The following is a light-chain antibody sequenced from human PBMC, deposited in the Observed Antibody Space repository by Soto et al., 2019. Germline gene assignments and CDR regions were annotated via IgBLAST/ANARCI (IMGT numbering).Light chain of an antibody. CDR2: TNY. Sequence: QSVLTQPPSASGTPGQSVTISCAGSSSNIGSNHAYWYQQLPRAAPKLLIYTNYQRPSGVPDRFSGSKSGTSASLAISGLRSEDEADYYCAAWDDSLGGYVFGTGTKVTVL. CDR3: AAWDDSLGGYV. J-gene: IGLJ1*01. V-gene: IGLV1-47*02. CDR1: SSNIGSNH.